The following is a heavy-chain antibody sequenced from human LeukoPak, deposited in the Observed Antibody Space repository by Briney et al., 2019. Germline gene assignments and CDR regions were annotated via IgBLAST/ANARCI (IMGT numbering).Heavy chain of an antibody. CDR2: IYHSGST. CDR1: GYSISSGYY. D-gene: IGHD3-3*01. CDR3: ARVPRDDCTLFGAFYI. Sequence: PSETLSLTCTVSGYSISSGYYWGWIRQPPGKGLEWIGSIYHSGSTYYNPSLNSRVTISVDTSKNQFSLKLNSVTAADTAVYYCARVPRDDCTLFGAFYIWYQGTMAIVS. V-gene: IGHV4-38-2*02. J-gene: IGHJ3*02.